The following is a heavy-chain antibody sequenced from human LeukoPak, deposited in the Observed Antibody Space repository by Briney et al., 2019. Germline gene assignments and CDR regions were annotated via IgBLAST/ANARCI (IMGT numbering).Heavy chain of an antibody. CDR1: GYTFTSRD. CDR2: MNPNSGNA. CDR3: ARWLASGRALEKAFDI. V-gene: IGHV1-8*01. Sequence: ASVKVSCKASGYTFTSRDINWVRQATGQGLEWMGWMNPNSGNAGYAERFQGRVTMTRDTSMSTAYMELSSLRSEDTAMYYCARWLASGRALEKAFDIWGQGTMVTVSS. J-gene: IGHJ3*02. D-gene: IGHD3-3*01.